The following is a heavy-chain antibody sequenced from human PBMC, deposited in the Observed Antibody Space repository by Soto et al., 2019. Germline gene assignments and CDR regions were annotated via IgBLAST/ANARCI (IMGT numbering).Heavy chain of an antibody. Sequence: QVQLVQSGAEVKKPGSSVKVSCKASGGTSNNNANSWVRQAPGQGLEWMGGIVPVFGTANHAQKFRGRVRITADDSTRTLNMELSSLRSDDTAVYYCATLQGSGTYYDDDYWGQGTLVTVSS. CDR2: IVPVFGTA. V-gene: IGHV1-69*01. J-gene: IGHJ4*02. CDR3: ATLQGSGTYYDDDY. CDR1: GGTSNNNA. D-gene: IGHD3-10*01.